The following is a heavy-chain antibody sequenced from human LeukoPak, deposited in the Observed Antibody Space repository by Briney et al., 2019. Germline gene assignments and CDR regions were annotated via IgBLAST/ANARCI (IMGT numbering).Heavy chain of an antibody. V-gene: IGHV3-11*01. CDR1: GFTFEDYE. D-gene: IGHD3-16*01. Sequence: GGSLRLSCEASGFTFEDYEMSWFRQAPGKGPEWILYISATGNTKYYADSVRGRFSISTDNAKSSLYLQMSTLRVEDTAVYYCARDRAFGVDFDYWGQGTLVTVSS. CDR3: ARDRAFGVDFDY. CDR2: ISATGNTK. J-gene: IGHJ4*02.